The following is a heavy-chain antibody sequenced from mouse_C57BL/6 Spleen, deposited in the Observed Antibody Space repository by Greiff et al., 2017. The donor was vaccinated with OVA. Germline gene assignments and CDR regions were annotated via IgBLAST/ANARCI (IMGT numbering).Heavy chain of an antibody. Sequence: VQLQQSGAELVRPGASVTLSCKASGYTFTDYEMHWVKQTPVHGLEWIGAIDPETGGTTYKQKFKGKAILTADKSSSTAYMELRSLTSDDSAVYYCTTITTAFDYWGQGTTLTVSS. D-gene: IGHD1-1*01. CDR2: IDPETGGT. CDR1: GYTFTDYE. CDR3: TTITTAFDY. J-gene: IGHJ2*01. V-gene: IGHV1-15*01.